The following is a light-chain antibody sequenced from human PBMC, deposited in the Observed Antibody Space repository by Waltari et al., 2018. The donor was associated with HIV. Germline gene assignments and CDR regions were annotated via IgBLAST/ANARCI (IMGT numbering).Light chain of an antibody. J-gene: IGLJ3*02. CDR1: RSHVGSYNL. CDR2: EVS. Sequence: QSALTQPASVSGSPGQSITISCTGTRSHVGSYNLVSWYQHHPGKAPKLIISEVSKRPSGVSNRFSGSKSGTTASLTISGLQAEDEADYHCCSYAHNDPWVFGGGTRLTVL. CDR3: CSYAHNDPWV. V-gene: IGLV2-23*02.